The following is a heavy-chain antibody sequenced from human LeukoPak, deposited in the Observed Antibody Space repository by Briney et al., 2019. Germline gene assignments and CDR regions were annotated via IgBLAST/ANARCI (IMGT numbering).Heavy chain of an antibody. V-gene: IGHV3-21*01. CDR2: INSNNSYI. J-gene: IGHJ4*02. Sequence: GGSLRLSCAASGFTFSSYSMNWVRQAPGKGLEWVSSINSNNSYIYYADSVKGRFTISRDNAKNSMYLQMHSLRAEDTAVYYCAKSPGVNHFDYWGQGTLVTVSS. CDR3: AKSPGVNHFDY. D-gene: IGHD1-14*01. CDR1: GFTFSSYS.